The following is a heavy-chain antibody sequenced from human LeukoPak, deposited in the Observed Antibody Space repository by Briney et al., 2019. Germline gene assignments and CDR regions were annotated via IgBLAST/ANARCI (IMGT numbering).Heavy chain of an antibody. V-gene: IGHV3-23*01. Sequence: GGSLRLSCAASGFTFNNYAMSWVRQAPGKGLEWVSVISGRDGNTYYADSVKGRFTISRDNSKNTLYLHMNGLRAEDTAVYYCAKGVTATPYYFDSWGQGTLVIVS. CDR3: AKGVTATPYYFDS. D-gene: IGHD2-15*01. CDR1: GFTFNNYA. CDR2: ISGRDGNT. J-gene: IGHJ4*02.